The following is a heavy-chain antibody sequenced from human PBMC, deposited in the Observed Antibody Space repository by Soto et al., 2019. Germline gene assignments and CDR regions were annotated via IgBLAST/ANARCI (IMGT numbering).Heavy chain of an antibody. Sequence: QVQLVQSGAEVKRPGASVTVSCRSSGDTFNDYYIHWVRQAPGQGLEWMGWINPNGGVTKYVQKFQGWVSMTRDTSSRTVYMQLSRLRSDDTAVYYCARESGGATATLDYYYCYMDVWGTGTTVTVSS. CDR1: GDTFNDYY. CDR2: INPNGGVT. D-gene: IGHD5-12*01. J-gene: IGHJ6*03. V-gene: IGHV1-2*04. CDR3: ARESGGATATLDYYYCYMDV.